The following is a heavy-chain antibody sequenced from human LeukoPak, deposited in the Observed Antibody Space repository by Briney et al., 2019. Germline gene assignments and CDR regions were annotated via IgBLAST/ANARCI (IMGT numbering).Heavy chain of an antibody. CDR3: ARLGYYDSSGYPPDY. D-gene: IGHD3-22*01. J-gene: IGHJ4*02. Sequence: GESLKISCKGSGSSFTTYWIGWGRQVPGKGPEWMGIIYPGDSDTRYSPSFQGQVTISADKSISTAYLQWSSLKASDTAMYYCARLGYYDSSGYPPDYWGQGTLVTVSS. CDR1: GSSFTTYW. V-gene: IGHV5-51*01. CDR2: IYPGDSDT.